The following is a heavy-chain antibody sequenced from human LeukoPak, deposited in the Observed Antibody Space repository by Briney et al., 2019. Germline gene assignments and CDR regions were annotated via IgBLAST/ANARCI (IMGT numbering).Heavy chain of an antibody. CDR1: GGSISSSSYY. J-gene: IGHJ4*02. V-gene: IGHV4-39*01. CDR2: IYYSGST. CDR3: VMSSSWYFDY. Sequence: PSETLSLTCTVSGGSISSSSYYWGWIRQPPGKGLEWIGSIYYSGSTYYHPSLKSRVTISVDTSKNQFSLKLSSVTAADTAVYYCVMSSSWYFDYWGQGTLVTVSS. D-gene: IGHD6-13*01.